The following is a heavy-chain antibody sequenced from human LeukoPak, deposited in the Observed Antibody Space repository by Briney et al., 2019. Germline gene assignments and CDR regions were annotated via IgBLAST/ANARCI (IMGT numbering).Heavy chain of an antibody. Sequence: GRSLRLSCAASGFIFDDFSMFWVRQVPGKGLEWVSSITWHGRSTAYADSVRGRFTISRDNAKYSLYLQMNSLRPEDTAFYYCTKATTRRVPAATIDSWGQGTLATVSS. CDR3: TKATTRRVPAATIDS. D-gene: IGHD6-13*01. J-gene: IGHJ4*02. V-gene: IGHV3-9*01. CDR1: GFIFDDFS. CDR2: ITWHGRST.